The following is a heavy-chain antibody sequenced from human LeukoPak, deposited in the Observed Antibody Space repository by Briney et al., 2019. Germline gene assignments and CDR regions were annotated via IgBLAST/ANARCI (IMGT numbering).Heavy chain of an antibody. Sequence: SQTLSLTCVISGDSVSNNVAVWNWIRQSPSRGLEWLGRTYYRSKWHNHCAVSMESRITISPDTSKNQFYLQLDSVTPEDTAVYYCARDAVGASLFEYWGQGTLVTVSS. CDR1: GDSVSNNVAV. CDR2: TYYRSKWHN. D-gene: IGHD1-26*01. J-gene: IGHJ4*02. CDR3: ARDAVGASLFEY. V-gene: IGHV6-1*01.